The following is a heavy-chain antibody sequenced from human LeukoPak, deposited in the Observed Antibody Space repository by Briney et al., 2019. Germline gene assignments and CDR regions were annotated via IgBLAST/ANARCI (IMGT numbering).Heavy chain of an antibody. Sequence: GGSLRLSCAASGFTFASYSMNWVRQAPGKGLEWVSSISGDSTYIYNAGSVKGRFTISRDNAQASLYLQMISLRADDTTVYYCARVSGRLERQSDLDYWGQGTLVIVSS. J-gene: IGHJ4*02. CDR3: ARVSGRLERQSDLDY. D-gene: IGHD1-1*01. V-gene: IGHV3-21*01. CDR2: ISGDSTYI. CDR1: GFTFASYS.